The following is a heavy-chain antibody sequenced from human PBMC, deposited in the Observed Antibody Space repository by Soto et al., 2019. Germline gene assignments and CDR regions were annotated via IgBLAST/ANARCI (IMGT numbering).Heavy chain of an antibody. CDR3: ARSYYGSGSSDFDY. V-gene: IGHV3-30-3*01. J-gene: IGHJ4*02. CDR1: GFTFSSYA. D-gene: IGHD3-10*01. CDR2: ISYDGSNK. Sequence: QVQLVESGGGVVQPGRSLRLSCAASGFTFSSYAMHWVRQAPGKGLEWVAVISYDGSNKYYADTVKGRFTISGDNSKNSLYLQMNSLRAEDTAVYYCARSYYGSGSSDFDYWGQGTLVTVSS.